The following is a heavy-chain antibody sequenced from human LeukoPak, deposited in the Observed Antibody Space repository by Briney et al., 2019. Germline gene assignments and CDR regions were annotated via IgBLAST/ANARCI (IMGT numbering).Heavy chain of an antibody. CDR1: GVSMSSSPYY. V-gene: IGHV4-39*01. CDR2: IYDSGNT. Sequence: SETLSLTCTVSGVSMSSSPYYWGWIRQPPGKGLEWIGTIYDSGNTNYNPSLRSRLTISVDTSRNQFSLKLSSVTAADTAVYYCARHDCDSSRCSVNWFDPWGQGILVTVSS. CDR3: ARHDCDSSRCSVNWFDP. D-gene: IGHD2/OR15-2a*01. J-gene: IGHJ5*02.